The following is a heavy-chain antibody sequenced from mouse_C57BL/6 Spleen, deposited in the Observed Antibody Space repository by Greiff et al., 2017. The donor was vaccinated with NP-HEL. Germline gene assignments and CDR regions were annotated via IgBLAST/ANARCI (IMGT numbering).Heavy chain of an antibody. CDR1: GYTFTDYE. Sequence: LQESGAELVRPGASVTLSCKASGYTFTDYEMHWVKQTPVHGLEWIGAIDPETGGTAYNQKFKGKAILTADKSSSTAYMELRSLTSEDSAVYYCTRKRTRNYSNYGDYFDYWGQGTTLTVSS. V-gene: IGHV1-15*01. CDR3: TRKRTRNYSNYGDYFDY. J-gene: IGHJ2*01. CDR2: IDPETGGT. D-gene: IGHD2-5*01.